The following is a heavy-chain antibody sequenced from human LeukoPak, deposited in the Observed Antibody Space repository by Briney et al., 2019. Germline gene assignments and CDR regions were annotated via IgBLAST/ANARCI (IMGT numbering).Heavy chain of an antibody. V-gene: IGHV4-30-2*01. CDR3: ARATWGYFDY. J-gene: IGHJ4*02. Sequence: SETLSLTCAVSGGSISSGGYSWSWIRQPPGRGLEWIGYIYHSGGTYYNPSLKSRVTISVDRSKNQFSLKLSSVTAADTAVYYCARATWGYFDYWGQGTLVTVSS. CDR2: IYHSGGT. CDR1: GGSISSGGYS. D-gene: IGHD3-16*01.